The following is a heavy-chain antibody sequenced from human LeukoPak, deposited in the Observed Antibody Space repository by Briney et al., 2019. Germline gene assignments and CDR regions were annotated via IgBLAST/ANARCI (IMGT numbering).Heavy chain of an antibody. V-gene: IGHV4-34*01. J-gene: IGHJ4*02. Sequence: SETLSLTCAVYGGSFSGYYWSWIRQPPGKGLEWIGEINHSGSTNYNPSLKSRVTISLDTSKNQFSLKLSSVTAADTAVYYCARGRIAAAGTSFDYWGQGTLVTVSS. CDR2: INHSGST. CDR1: GGSFSGYY. CDR3: ARGRIAAAGTSFDY. D-gene: IGHD6-13*01.